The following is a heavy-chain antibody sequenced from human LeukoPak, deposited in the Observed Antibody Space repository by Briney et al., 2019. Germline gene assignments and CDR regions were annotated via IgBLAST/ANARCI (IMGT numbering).Heavy chain of an antibody. J-gene: IGHJ5*02. CDR1: GGSISSYY. V-gene: IGHV4-59*08. Sequence: SETLSLTCTVSGGSISSYYWSWIRQPPGKGLEWIGYIYYSGSTNYNPSLKSRVTISVDTSKNQFSLKLSSVTAADTAVYYCAGGDSSSWPRGNWFDPWGQGTLVTVSS. CDR2: IYYSGST. D-gene: IGHD6-13*01. CDR3: AGGDSSSWPRGNWFDP.